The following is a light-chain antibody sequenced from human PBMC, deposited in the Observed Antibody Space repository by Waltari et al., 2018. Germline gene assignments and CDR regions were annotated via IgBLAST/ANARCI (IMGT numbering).Light chain of an antibody. V-gene: IGKV4-1*01. J-gene: IGKJ2*03. CDR3: HQYYSSPYS. Sequence: DIVLTQTPHSLHVSLGERATINCKSSQTLLYSSNIKNYLAWYQQRPGQPPKLLFYWASTRESGVPDRFSGSGSGTDFTLTISSLQAEDMAVYYCHQYYSSPYSFGQGTKLEIQ. CDR1: QTLLYSSNIKNY. CDR2: WAS.